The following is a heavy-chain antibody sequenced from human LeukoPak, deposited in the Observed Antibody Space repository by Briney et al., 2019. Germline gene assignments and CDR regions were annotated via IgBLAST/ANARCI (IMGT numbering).Heavy chain of an antibody. V-gene: IGHV3-33*01. CDR2: IWYDGSNK. CDR3: ARDRWMVRGVAPDY. J-gene: IGHJ4*02. CDR1: GFTFSSYG. D-gene: IGHD3-10*01. Sequence: GRSLRLSCAASGFTFSSYGMHWVRQAPGKGLEWVAVIWYDGSNKYYADSVKGRFTISRDNSKNTLYLQMNSLRAENTAVYYCARDRWMVRGVAPDYWGQGTLVTVSS.